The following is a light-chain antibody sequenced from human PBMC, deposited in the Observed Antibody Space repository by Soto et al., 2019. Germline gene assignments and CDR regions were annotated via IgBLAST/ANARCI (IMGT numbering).Light chain of an antibody. CDR3: QQYDHSTRT. CDR1: QSISSHF. CDR2: GAS. V-gene: IGKV3-20*01. J-gene: IGKJ1*01. Sequence: PQSPSTLSASVGDRVTITCRASQSISSHFLASYQKKPGKAPRLLISGASNRATGIPDRFSGSGSGTDLTLTITRLEPDDFAVYYCQQYDHSTRTFGQGTKVDIK.